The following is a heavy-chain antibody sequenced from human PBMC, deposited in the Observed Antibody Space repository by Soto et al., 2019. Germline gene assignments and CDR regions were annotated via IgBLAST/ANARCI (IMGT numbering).Heavy chain of an antibody. V-gene: IGHV3-23*01. CDR1: GFTFSSYA. CDR2: ISGSGGST. Sequence: GGSLRLSCAASGFTFSSYAMSWVRQAPGKGLEWVSAISGSGGSTYYADSVKGRFTISRDNSKNTLYLQMNSLRAEDTAVYYCAKGGEGIAAEPTEFDPWGQGTLVTVSS. CDR3: AKGGEGIAAEPTEFDP. J-gene: IGHJ5*02. D-gene: IGHD6-13*01.